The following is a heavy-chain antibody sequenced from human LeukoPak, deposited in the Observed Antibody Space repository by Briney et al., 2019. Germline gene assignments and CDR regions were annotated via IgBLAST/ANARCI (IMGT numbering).Heavy chain of an antibody. D-gene: IGHD2-15*01. CDR3: ARGSLVVVAALDY. CDR1: GGSISSSSYY. J-gene: IGHJ4*02. Sequence: SETLSLTCTVSGGSISSSSYYWGWIRQPPGKGLEWIGSIYYSGSTYYNPSLKSRVTISVDTSKNQFSLKLSSVTAADTAVYYCARGSLVVVAALDYWGQGTLVTVSS. V-gene: IGHV4-39*07. CDR2: IYYSGST.